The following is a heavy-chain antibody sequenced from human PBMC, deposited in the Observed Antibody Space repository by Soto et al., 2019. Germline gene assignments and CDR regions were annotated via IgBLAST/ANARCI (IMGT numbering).Heavy chain of an antibody. CDR1: GGSISSGDYY. CDR2: IYYSGST. D-gene: IGHD1-26*01. V-gene: IGHV4-30-4*01. CDR3: ARWHSGSFRLLFDY. J-gene: IGHJ4*02. Sequence: SETLSLTCTVSGGSISSGDYYWSWIRQPPGKGLEWIGYIYYSGSTYYNPSLKSRVTISVDTSKNQFSLKLSSVTAADTAVYYCARWHSGSFRLLFDYWGQGTLVTVSS.